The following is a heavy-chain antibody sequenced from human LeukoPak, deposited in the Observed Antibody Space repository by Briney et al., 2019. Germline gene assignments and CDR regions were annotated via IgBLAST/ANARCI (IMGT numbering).Heavy chain of an antibody. J-gene: IGHJ3*02. CDR3: ARKGFDWSPAEMGFDI. D-gene: IGHD3-9*01. V-gene: IGHV1-2*02. CDR1: GYAFSGYY. CDR2: INPNSGGT. Sequence: GASVKVSCKASGYAFSGYYLHWVRQAPGQGLEWMGWINPNSGGTNYAQKLQGRVTMTTDTSTSTAYMELRSLRSDDTAVYYCARKGFDWSPAEMGFDIWGQGTMVTVSS.